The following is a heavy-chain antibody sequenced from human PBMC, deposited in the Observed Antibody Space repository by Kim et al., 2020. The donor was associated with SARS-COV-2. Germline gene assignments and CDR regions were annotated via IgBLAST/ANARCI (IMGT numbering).Heavy chain of an antibody. CDR1: GGSINSYY. Sequence: SETLSLTCTVSGGSINSYYWSWIRQPPGKGLEWIGYIYYSGSTNYNPSLKSRVTISVDTSKNQFSLKLSSVTAADTAVYYCARHRGSYGYRALLWYFDLWGRGTLVTVSS. J-gene: IGHJ2*01. V-gene: IGHV4-59*08. CDR2: IYYSGST. CDR3: ARHRGSYGYRALLWYFDL. D-gene: IGHD5-18*01.